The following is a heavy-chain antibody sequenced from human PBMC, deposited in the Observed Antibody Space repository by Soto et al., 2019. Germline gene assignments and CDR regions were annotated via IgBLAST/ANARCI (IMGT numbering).Heavy chain of an antibody. D-gene: IGHD6-13*01. CDR2: IYPGDSDT. CDR3: ARPDAIAASGTSGFAFDI. CDR1: GYSFTSYW. V-gene: IGHV5-51*03. Sequence: GRSLKISCKGSGYSFTSYWIGWVRQMPGKGLEWMGIIYPGDSDTRYSPSFQGQVTISADKSISTAYLQWSSLKASDTAMYYCARPDAIAASGTSGFAFDIWGQGTMVTVSS. J-gene: IGHJ3*02.